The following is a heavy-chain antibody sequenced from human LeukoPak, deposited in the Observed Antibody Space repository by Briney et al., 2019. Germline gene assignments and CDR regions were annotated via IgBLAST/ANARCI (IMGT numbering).Heavy chain of an antibody. J-gene: IGHJ5*02. D-gene: IGHD2-15*01. V-gene: IGHV3-15*01. CDR2: IKSKTDGGTT. Sequence: GGSLRLSCAASGFTFSNAWMSWVRQAPGKGLEWVGRIKSKTDGGTTDYAAPVKGRFTISRDDSKNTLYLQMNSLKTEDTAVYYCTPRASYCSGGSCYSEWFVPWGQGTLVTVSS. CDR1: GFTFSNAW. CDR3: TPRASYCSGGSCYSEWFVP.